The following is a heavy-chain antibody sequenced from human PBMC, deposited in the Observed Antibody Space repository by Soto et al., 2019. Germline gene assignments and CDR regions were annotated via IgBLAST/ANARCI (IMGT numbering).Heavy chain of an antibody. CDR1: GGSISSYY. V-gene: IGHV4-59*01. CDR2: IYYSGST. J-gene: IGHJ6*02. CDR3: AGEAAAAGMDV. Sequence: PSETLSLTCTVSGGSISSYYWSWIRQSPGKGLEWIGYIYYSGSTNYNPSLKSRVTISVDTSKNQFSLKLSSVTAADTAVYYCAGEAAAAGMDVWGQGTTVTVSS. D-gene: IGHD6-13*01.